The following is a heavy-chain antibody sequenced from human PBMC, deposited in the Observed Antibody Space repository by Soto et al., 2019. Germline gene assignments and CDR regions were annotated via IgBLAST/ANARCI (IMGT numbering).Heavy chain of an antibody. V-gene: IGHV4-59*08. CDR1: GGSISSYY. CDR3: ARTRRPGATRSPNWFDP. D-gene: IGHD1-26*01. J-gene: IGHJ5*02. Sequence: SETLSLTCTVSGGSISSYYWSWIRQPPGKGLEWIGYIYYSGSTNYNPSLKSRVTISVDTSKNQFSLKLSSVTAADTAVYYCARTRRPGATRSPNWFDPWGQGTLVTVSS. CDR2: IYYSGST.